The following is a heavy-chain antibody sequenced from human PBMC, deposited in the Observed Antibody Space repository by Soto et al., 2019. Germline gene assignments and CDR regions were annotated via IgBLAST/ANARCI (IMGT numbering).Heavy chain of an antibody. CDR2: IKTDGSEK. CDR1: GFTFSAYW. V-gene: IGHV3-7*05. D-gene: IGHD3-16*01. CDR3: ARPVRGSPEDV. Sequence: EVQLVESGGGLVQPGGSLRLSCEASGFTFSAYWMGWGRQAPGTGLQWVATIKTDGSEKYYVDSVTGRFTISRDNDKNSLYLQLNTLRAEDTGVYYCARPVRGSPEDVWGQGTTVTVSS. J-gene: IGHJ6*02.